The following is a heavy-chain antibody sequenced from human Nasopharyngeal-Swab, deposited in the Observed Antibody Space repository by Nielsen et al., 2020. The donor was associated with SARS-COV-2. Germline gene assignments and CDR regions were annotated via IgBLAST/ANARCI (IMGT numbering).Heavy chain of an antibody. CDR1: GFTFSSYG. CDR2: ISYDGSNK. V-gene: IGHV3-30*18. J-gene: IGHJ4*02. Sequence: GGSLRLSCAASGFTFSSYGMHWVRQAPGKGLEWVAVISYDGSNKYYADSVKGRFTISRDNSKNTLYLQMNSLRAEDTAVYYCAKDIVLIPTWLSDYWGQGTLVTVSS. CDR3: AKDIVLIPTWLSDY. D-gene: IGHD3-22*01.